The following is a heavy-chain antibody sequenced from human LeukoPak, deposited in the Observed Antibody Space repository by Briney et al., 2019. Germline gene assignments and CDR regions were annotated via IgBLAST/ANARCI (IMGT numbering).Heavy chain of an antibody. CDR2: ISGSGGST. J-gene: IGHJ6*03. V-gene: IGHV3-23*01. D-gene: IGHD2-15*01. Sequence: GGSLRLSCAASGFTFSSYASSWVRRAPGKGLEWVSTISGSGGSTYYADSVKGRFAISRDNSKNTLYLQMNSLRAEDTAVYYCAKSGGSCSGGSCYYYYYYMDVWGKGTTVTVSS. CDR1: GFTFSSYA. CDR3: AKSGGSCSGGSCYYYYYYMDV.